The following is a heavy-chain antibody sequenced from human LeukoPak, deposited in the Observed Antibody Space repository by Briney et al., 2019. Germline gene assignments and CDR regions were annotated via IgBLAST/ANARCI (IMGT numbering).Heavy chain of an antibody. CDR2: INPNSGGT. V-gene: IGHV1-2*06. Sequence: GASVKVSCKVSGYTLTELSMHWVRQAPGQGLEWMGRINPNSGGTNYAQKFQGRVTMTRDASISTAYMELSRLRSDDTAVYYCARGTTKRWLHFDYWGRGTLVTVSS. J-gene: IGHJ4*02. D-gene: IGHD5-24*01. CDR1: GYTLTELS. CDR3: ARGTTKRWLHFDY.